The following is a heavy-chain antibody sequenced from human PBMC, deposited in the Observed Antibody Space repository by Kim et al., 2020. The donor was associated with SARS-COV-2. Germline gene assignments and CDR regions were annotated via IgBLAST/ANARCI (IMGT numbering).Heavy chain of an antibody. J-gene: IGHJ6*02. D-gene: IGHD6-19*01. Sequence: GGSLRLSCAASGFTFSSYGMHWVRQAPGKGLEWVAVIWYDGSNKYYADSVKGRFTISRDNSKNTLYLQMNSLRAEDTAVYYCAKEVSGYSSGWSTYYYYGMDVWGQGTTVTVSS. V-gene: IGHV3-33*06. CDR2: IWYDGSNK. CDR1: GFTFSSYG. CDR3: AKEVSGYSSGWSTYYYYGMDV.